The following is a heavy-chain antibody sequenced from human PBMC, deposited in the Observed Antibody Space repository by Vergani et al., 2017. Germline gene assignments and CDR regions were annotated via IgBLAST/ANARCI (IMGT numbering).Heavy chain of an antibody. Sequence: EVQLVTSGGGLVQPGGSLRLSCAASGFTFRNYAMTWVRQAPGKGLEWVSTLSASDRRTHYADSVKGRFTISRDNSKNTLFLHMNSLRPEDTAVYYCAKVGRSEVAGTFGAFDIWGQGTMVTVSS. J-gene: IGHJ3*02. D-gene: IGHD6-19*01. CDR2: LSASDRRT. V-gene: IGHV3-23*04. CDR3: AKVGRSEVAGTFGAFDI. CDR1: GFTFRNYA.